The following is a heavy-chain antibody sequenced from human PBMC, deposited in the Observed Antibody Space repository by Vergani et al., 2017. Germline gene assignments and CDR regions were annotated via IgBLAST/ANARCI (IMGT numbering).Heavy chain of an antibody. CDR1: GFTFSSYA. CDR3: AKGVYCSSTSCYEGRGYYYGMGV. V-gene: IGHV3-23*01. J-gene: IGHJ6*02. CDR2: ISGSGGNT. Sequence: EVQLLESGGGLVQPGGSLRLSCAASGFTFSSYAMSWVRQSPGKGLEWVSGISGSGGNTYYANSEKGRFTISKDNSKNTLYLQMNSLRADDTAVYYCAKGVYCSSTSCYEGRGYYYGMGVWGQGTTVTFSS. D-gene: IGHD2-2*01.